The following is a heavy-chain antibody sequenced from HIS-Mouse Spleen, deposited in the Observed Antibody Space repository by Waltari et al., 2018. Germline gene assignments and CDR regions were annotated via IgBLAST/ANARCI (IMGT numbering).Heavy chain of an antibody. CDR2: IYYSGST. J-gene: IGHJ2*01. V-gene: IGHV4-39*07. D-gene: IGHD6-13*01. CDR3: AREIPYSSSWYDWYFDL. Sequence: QLQLQESGPGRVKPSETLSLTCTVPGGSISIRRYYWGWIRQPPGKGLEWIGSIYYSGSTSYNPSLKSRVTISVDTSKNQFSLKLSSVTAADTAVYYCAREIPYSSSWYDWYFDLWGRGTLVTVSS. CDR1: GGSISIRRYY.